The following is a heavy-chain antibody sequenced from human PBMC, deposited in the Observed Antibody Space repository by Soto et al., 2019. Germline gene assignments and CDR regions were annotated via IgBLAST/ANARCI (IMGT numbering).Heavy chain of an antibody. V-gene: IGHV3-53*02. Sequence: EVQLVETGGGLIQPGGSLRLSCAASGFTVSSNYMSWVRQAPGKGLEWVSVIYSGGSTYYADSVKGRFTISRDNSKNTLYLQMNSLRAEVTAVYYCAREEEFGEFHFDYWGQGTLVTVSS. CDR1: GFTVSSNY. CDR2: IYSGGST. J-gene: IGHJ4*02. D-gene: IGHD3-10*01. CDR3: AREEEFGEFHFDY.